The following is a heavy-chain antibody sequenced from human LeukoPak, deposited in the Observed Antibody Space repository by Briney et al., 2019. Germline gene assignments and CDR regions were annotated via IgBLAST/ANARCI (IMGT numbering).Heavy chain of an antibody. V-gene: IGHV4-59*01. CDR3: ARTPPRGFDY. Sequence: PSETLSLTCTVSGGSISSYYWSWIRQPPGKRLEWIGYIYYSGSTNYNPSLKSRVTISVDTSKNQFSLKLSSVTAADTAVYYCARTPPRGFDYWGQGTLVTVSS. CDR1: GGSISSYY. J-gene: IGHJ4*02. CDR2: IYYSGST.